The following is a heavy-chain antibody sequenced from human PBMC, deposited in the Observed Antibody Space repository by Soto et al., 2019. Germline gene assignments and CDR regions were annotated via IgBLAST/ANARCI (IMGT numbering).Heavy chain of an antibody. D-gene: IGHD3-3*01. J-gene: IGHJ3*02. CDR3: ARGHVTIFGVANAFDT. CDR2: MNPNSGNT. Sequence: GASVKVSCKASGYTFTSYDINWVRQATGQGLEWMGWMNPNSGNTGYAQKFQGRVTMTRNTSISTAYMELSSLRSEDTAVYYCARGHVTIFGVANAFDTWGQGTMVTVSS. V-gene: IGHV1-8*01. CDR1: GYTFTSYD.